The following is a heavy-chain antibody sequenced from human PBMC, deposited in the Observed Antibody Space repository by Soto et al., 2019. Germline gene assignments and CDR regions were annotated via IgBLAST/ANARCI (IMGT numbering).Heavy chain of an antibody. Sequence: SETLSLTCAVYGGSFSGYYWSWIRQPPGKGLEWIGEINHSGSTNYNPSLKSRVTISVDTSKNQFSLKLSSVTAADTAVYYCARGVGYDFWSGYLNYYYYYYMDVWGKGTTVTVSS. CDR3: ARGVGYDFWSGYLNYYYYYYMDV. CDR2: INHSGST. V-gene: IGHV4-34*01. J-gene: IGHJ6*03. CDR1: GGSFSGYY. D-gene: IGHD3-3*01.